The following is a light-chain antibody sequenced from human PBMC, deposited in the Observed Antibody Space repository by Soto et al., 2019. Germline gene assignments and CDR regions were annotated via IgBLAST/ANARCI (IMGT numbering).Light chain of an antibody. CDR1: SNDVGAYNY. V-gene: IGLV2-8*01. Sequence: QLVLTKPPSASGSPGQSVTISCTGTSNDVGAYNYVSWYQQHPGKPPKLMIYGVSYRPSGVPDRFSGSKSGNTASLTVSGLQAEDEADYYCTSYAGSNNLVFGGGTKLTVL. CDR2: GVS. CDR3: TSYAGSNNLV. J-gene: IGLJ3*02.